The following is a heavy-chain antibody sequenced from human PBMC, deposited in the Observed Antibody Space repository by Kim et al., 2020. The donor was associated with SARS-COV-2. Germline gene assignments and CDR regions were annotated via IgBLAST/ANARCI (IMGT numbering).Heavy chain of an antibody. CDR1: RFSFNNYA. CDR3: AKNRMSFSPYYFEP. CDR2: ISGSASHI. J-gene: IGHJ1*01. D-gene: IGHD1-26*01. Sequence: GGSLRLSCAASRFSFNNYAMTWVRQAPGRGLEWVSTISGSASHIYYRDSVKGRFTLSRDNSKNTLILQMDSLRAEDTAVYYCAKNRMSFSPYYFEPWG. V-gene: IGHV3-23*01.